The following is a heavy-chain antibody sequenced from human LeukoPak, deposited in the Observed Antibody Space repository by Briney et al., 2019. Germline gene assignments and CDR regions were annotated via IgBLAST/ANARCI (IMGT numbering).Heavy chain of an antibody. J-gene: IGHJ3*02. Sequence: GGSLRLSCAASGFTFSSYGMHWVRQAPGKGLEWVAVISYDGSNKYYADSVKGRFTISRDNSKNTLYLQMNSLRAEDTALYYCAKDIVPNTEPVAFDIWGQGTMVTVSS. CDR2: ISYDGSNK. CDR3: AKDIVPNTEPVAFDI. D-gene: IGHD2-15*01. CDR1: GFTFSSYG. V-gene: IGHV3-30*18.